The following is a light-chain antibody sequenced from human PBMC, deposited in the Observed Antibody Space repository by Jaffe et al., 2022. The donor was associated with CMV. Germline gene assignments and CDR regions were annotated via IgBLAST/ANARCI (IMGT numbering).Light chain of an antibody. CDR3: ASWDDNLNAWV. CDR2: DNY. Sequence: QSVLTQPPSASGTPGQRVIISCTGTSSNIGSNTVHWFQHLPRTAPKLLVYDNYKRPSGVTDRLSASKSGTSASLAIGGLQSEDEADYYCASWDDNLNAWVFGGGTKLTV. J-gene: IGLJ3*02. CDR1: SSNIGSNT. V-gene: IGLV1-44*01.